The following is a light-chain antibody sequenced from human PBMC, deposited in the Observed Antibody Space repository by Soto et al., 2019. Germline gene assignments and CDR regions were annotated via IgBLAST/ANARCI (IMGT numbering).Light chain of an antibody. J-gene: IGKJ1*01. V-gene: IGKV3D-20*02. Sequence: EIVLTQSPCTLSLSPGERATLSCRASQSFRSSYLAWYQQKPGQAPRLLIYDASTRAAGIPARFIGSGSGTDFTLTISSLEPEDSAVYYCQQHLGRHTFGQGTKVDIK. CDR3: QQHLGRHT. CDR1: QSFRSSY. CDR2: DAS.